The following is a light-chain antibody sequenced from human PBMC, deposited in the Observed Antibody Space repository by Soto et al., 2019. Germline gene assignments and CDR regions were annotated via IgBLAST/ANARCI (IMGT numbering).Light chain of an antibody. V-gene: IGLV2-11*01. CDR2: DVS. Sequence: QSALTQPRSASGSPGQSVTISCTGTSSDVGGYNSVSWYQQHPGKAPKLMIYDVSKRPSGVPDRLSGSKSGNTASLTISGLQAEDEADYYCCSYAGSYPWVFGGGNKLTVL. CDR1: SSDVGGYNS. CDR3: CSYAGSYPWV. J-gene: IGLJ3*02.